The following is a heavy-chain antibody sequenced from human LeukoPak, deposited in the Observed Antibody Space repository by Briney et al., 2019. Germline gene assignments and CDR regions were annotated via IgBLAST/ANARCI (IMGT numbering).Heavy chain of an antibody. CDR1: GFTFSNYA. CDR2: ISGSGVGT. Sequence: GGSLRLSCAASGFTFSNYAMNWVRQAPGKGLEWVSGISGSGVGTYYKDSVKGRFTISRDNSKNTLYLQMNSLRAEDTAVYYCASSDTAMVHDAFDIWGQGTMVTVSS. CDR3: ASSDTAMVHDAFDI. V-gene: IGHV3-23*01. D-gene: IGHD5-18*01. J-gene: IGHJ3*02.